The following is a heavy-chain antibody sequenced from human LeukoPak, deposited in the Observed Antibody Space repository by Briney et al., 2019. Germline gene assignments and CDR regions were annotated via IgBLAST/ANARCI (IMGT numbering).Heavy chain of an antibody. CDR1: GYIFTDYY. Sequence: ASVKVSCRALGYIFTDYYIYWVRQAPGQGLEWMGWINPNSGGTNYAQKFQGRVTMTRDTSISTAYMELSRLRSDDTAVYYCARHDYGDYDFTWWGQGTLVTVSS. V-gene: IGHV1-2*02. CDR3: ARHDYGDYDFTW. CDR2: INPNSGGT. J-gene: IGHJ4*02. D-gene: IGHD4-17*01.